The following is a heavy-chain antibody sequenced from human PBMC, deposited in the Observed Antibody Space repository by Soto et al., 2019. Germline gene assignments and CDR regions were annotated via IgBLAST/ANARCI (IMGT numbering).Heavy chain of an antibody. CDR2: INPNSGNI. J-gene: IGHJ4*02. CDR1: GDTFTTYD. CDR3: ARGRASGSYYLLDY. V-gene: IGHV1-8*01. Sequence: ASVKVSCKASGDTFTTYDINWVRQATGHVLEWMGWINPNSGNIGYAQRFQGRVTMTRDTAIRTAYMEVSSLRSDDTAVYYCARGRASGSYYLLDYWGQGTLVTVSS. D-gene: IGHD3-10*01.